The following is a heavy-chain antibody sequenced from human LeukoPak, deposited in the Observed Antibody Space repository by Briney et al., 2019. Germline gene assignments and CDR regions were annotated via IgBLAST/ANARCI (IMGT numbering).Heavy chain of an antibody. CDR2: ISGSGGST. D-gene: IGHD2-2*02. J-gene: IGHJ4*02. CDR3: AKSNFFCTSATCYTWAFDH. Sequence: PGGSLRLSCAASGFTFSSYAMHWVRQAPGKGLEWVSAISGSGGSTYYADSVKGRFSISRDNSKDTLFLQMSSLRIEDTAMYYCAKSNFFCTSATCYTWAFDHWGQGALVTVSS. CDR1: GFTFSSYA. V-gene: IGHV3-23*01.